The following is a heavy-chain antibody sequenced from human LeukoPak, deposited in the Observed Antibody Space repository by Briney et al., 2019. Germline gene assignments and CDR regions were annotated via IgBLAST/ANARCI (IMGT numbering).Heavy chain of an antibody. J-gene: IGHJ4*02. CDR3: ARVSAAAYHFDY. CDR2: IYYSGST. Sequence: SETLSLTCTVSGGSISSYYWSWIRQPPGKGLEWIGYIYYSGSTNYNPSLKSRVTISVDTSKNQFSLKLSSVTAADTAVYYCARVSAAAYHFDYWGQGTLVTVSS. V-gene: IGHV4-59*01. CDR1: GGSISSYY. D-gene: IGHD6-13*01.